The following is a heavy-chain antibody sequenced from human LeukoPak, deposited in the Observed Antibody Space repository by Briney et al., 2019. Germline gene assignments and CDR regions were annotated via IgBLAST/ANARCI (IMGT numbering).Heavy chain of an antibody. Sequence: SETLSLTCTVSGGSIDTYYWGWIRQPPGKGLEWIGSIYHSGSTYYNPSLKSRVTISVDTSKNQFSLKLSSVTAADTAVYYCARVYYGSGSYYNRHYYYYMDVWGKGTTVTVSS. CDR2: IYHSGST. D-gene: IGHD3-10*01. CDR3: ARVYYGSGSYYNRHYYYYMDV. V-gene: IGHV4-38-2*02. J-gene: IGHJ6*03. CDR1: GGSIDTYY.